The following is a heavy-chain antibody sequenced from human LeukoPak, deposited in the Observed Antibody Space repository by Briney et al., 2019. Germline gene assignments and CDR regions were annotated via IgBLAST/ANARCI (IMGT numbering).Heavy chain of an antibody. CDR2: IYYSGST. D-gene: IGHD3-22*01. CDR3: ARRTASSGSYYYYYGMDV. Sequence: SETLSLTCTVSGGSISSGGYYWSWIRQPPGKGLEWIGYIYYSGSTNYNPSLKSRVTISVDTSKNQFSLKLSSVTAADTAVYYCARRTASSGSYYYYYGMDVWGQGTTVTVSS. CDR1: GGSISSGGYY. V-gene: IGHV4-61*08. J-gene: IGHJ6*02.